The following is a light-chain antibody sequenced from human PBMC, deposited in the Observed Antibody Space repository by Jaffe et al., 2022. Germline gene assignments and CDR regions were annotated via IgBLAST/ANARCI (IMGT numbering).Light chain of an antibody. V-gene: IGLV1-40*01. CDR1: SSNIGAGYD. CDR2: GNT. Sequence: QSVLTQPPSVSGAPGQRVTISCTGSSSNIGAGYDVHWYQQLPGTAPKLLIYGNTNRPSGVPDRFSGSKSGTSVSLAITGLQAGDEADYYCQSYDSSLTGYVFGTGTKVTVL. J-gene: IGLJ1*01. CDR3: QSYDSSLTGYV.